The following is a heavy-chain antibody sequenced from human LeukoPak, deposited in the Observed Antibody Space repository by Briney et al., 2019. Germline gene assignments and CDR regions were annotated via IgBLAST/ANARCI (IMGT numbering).Heavy chain of an antibody. D-gene: IGHD6-19*01. V-gene: IGHV3-7*01. J-gene: IGHJ4*02. CDR3: ARSGTIAVADPFDY. Sequence: GESLRLSCAASGFTFSSYWMSWVRQAPGKGLEWVANIKQDGSEKYYVDSVKGRFTISRDNAKNSLYLQMNSLRAEDTAVYYCARSGTIAVADPFDYWGQGTLVTVSS. CDR1: GFTFSSYW. CDR2: IKQDGSEK.